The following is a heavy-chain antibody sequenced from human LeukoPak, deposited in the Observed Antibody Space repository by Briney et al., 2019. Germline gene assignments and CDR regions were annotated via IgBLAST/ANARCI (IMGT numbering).Heavy chain of an antibody. Sequence: SQTLSLTCTVSAGTINTDLYYWTWIRQPAGKGLEWIGRIYTNGWTDYNPSLKSRVTMSVDTSKNQFSLKLSFVTSADTALYYCARGSGWNAFDPWGQGTLATVSS. J-gene: IGHJ5*02. CDR3: ARGSGWNAFDP. CDR2: IYTNGWT. V-gene: IGHV4-61*02. D-gene: IGHD6-19*01. CDR1: AGTINTDLYY.